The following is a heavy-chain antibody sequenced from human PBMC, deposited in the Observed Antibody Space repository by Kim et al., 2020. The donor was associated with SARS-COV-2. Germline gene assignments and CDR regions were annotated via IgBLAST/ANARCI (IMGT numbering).Heavy chain of an antibody. CDR2: IIPIFGIA. CDR1: GGTFSSYA. V-gene: IGHV1-69*04. J-gene: IGHJ6*03. D-gene: IGHD4-4*01. Sequence: SVKVSCKASGGTFSSYAISWVRQAPGQGLEWMGRIIPIFGIANYAQKFQGRVTITADKSTSTAYMELSSLRSEDTAVYYCARDWAVTNYYYYYMDVWGKGTTVTVSS. CDR3: ARDWAVTNYYYYYMDV.